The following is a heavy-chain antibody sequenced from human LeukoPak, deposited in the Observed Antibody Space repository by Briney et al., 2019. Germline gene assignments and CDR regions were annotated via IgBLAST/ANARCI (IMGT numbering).Heavy chain of an antibody. Sequence: GRSLRLSCAASGFTFSRYAMHWVRQAPGKGLEWVAVISYDGSNKYYADSVKGRFTISRDNSKNTLYLQMNSLRAEDTAVYYCARDLGSEFDYWGQGTLVTVSS. D-gene: IGHD5-12*01. V-gene: IGHV3-30-3*01. CDR2: ISYDGSNK. J-gene: IGHJ4*02. CDR3: ARDLGSEFDY. CDR1: GFTFSRYA.